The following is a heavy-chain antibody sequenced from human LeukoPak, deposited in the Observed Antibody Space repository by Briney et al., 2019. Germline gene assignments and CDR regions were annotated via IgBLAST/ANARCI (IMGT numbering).Heavy chain of an antibody. D-gene: IGHD3-16*02. CDR2: IYHSGST. CDR1: GYSISSDYY. V-gene: IGHV4-38-2*02. CDR3: ARYDVWGTYRAFDY. Sequence: KPSETLSLTCTVSGYSISSDYYWGWIRQPPGRGLEWIGTIYHSGSTYYNPSLKSRVTISVDTSKNQFSLNLSSVTAADTDVYYCARYDVWGTYRAFDYWGQGTLVTVSS. J-gene: IGHJ4*02.